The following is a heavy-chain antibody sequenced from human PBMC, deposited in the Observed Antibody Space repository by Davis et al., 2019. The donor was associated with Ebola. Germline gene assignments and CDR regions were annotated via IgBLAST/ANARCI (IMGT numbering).Heavy chain of an antibody. Sequence: SETLSLTCTVSGGSISSGGYSWSWIRQPPGKGLEWIGYIYHSGSTYYNPSLKSRVTISVDTSKNQFSLKLSSVTAADTAVYYCAGDYGGNSDYFDYWGQGTLVTVSS. CDR1: GGSISSGGYS. CDR3: AGDYGGNSDYFDY. V-gene: IGHV4-30-2*01. CDR2: IYHSGST. D-gene: IGHD4-23*01. J-gene: IGHJ4*02.